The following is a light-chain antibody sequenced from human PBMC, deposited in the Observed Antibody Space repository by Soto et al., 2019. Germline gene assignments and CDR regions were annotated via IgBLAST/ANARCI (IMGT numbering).Light chain of an antibody. CDR1: QSVSSSY. V-gene: IGKV3-20*01. J-gene: IGKJ1*01. CDR3: QQYGSSPWT. Sequence: EIVLTQSPGTLSLSPGERATLSCRASQSVSSSYLAWYQQKPGQAPRPLIYGASSRATGIPDRFSGSGSGTDFTLTISRLEPEDFAVYYCQQYGSSPWTFGQWTKVEIK. CDR2: GAS.